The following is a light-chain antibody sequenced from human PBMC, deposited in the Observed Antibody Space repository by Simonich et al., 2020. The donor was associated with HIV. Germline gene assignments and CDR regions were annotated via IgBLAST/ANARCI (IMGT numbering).Light chain of an antibody. Sequence: DIQMTQSPSTLSASVGDRVTITCRASQSISTWLAWYQQKPGKAPKLLIYKASSLESGVPSRFSGSGSGTEFTLTIFSLQPDDFAIYYCQQYKSYSRTFGQVTKVEI. V-gene: IGKV1-5*03. CDR3: QQYKSYSRT. CDR2: KAS. CDR1: QSISTW. J-gene: IGKJ1*01.